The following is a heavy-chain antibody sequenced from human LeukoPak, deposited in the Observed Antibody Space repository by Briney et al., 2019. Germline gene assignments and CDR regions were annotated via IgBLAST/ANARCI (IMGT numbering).Heavy chain of an antibody. D-gene: IGHD3-10*01. CDR3: ARLQVRGHFDY. CDR2: IYYSGST. CDR1: GGSISSSSYY. Sequence: SETLSLTCTVSGGSISSSSYYWCWIRQPPGKGLEWIGSIYYSGSTYYNPSLKSRVTISVDTSKNQFSLKLSSVTAADTAVYYCARLQVRGHFDYWGQGTLVTVSS. V-gene: IGHV4-39*01. J-gene: IGHJ4*02.